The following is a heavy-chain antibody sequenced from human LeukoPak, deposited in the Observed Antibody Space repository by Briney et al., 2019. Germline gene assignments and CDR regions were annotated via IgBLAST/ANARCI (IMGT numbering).Heavy chain of an antibody. J-gene: IGHJ4*02. CDR2: IYYSGST. CDR3: ARHRASGTQLADY. CDR1: GGSISSSSYY. V-gene: IGHV4-39*01. D-gene: IGHD1-1*01. Sequence: SETLSLTCTVSGGSISSSSYYWGWLRQPPGTGLEWIGSIYYSGSTYYNPSLKSRVTISVDTSKNHFSLKLSSVTAADTAVYYCARHRASGTQLADYWGQGTLVTVSS.